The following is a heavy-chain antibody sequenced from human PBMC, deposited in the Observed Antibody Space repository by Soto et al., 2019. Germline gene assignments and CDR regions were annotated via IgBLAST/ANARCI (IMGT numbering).Heavy chain of an antibody. Sequence: QVQMQESGPGQVKPSQTLSLTCTVSGGSFSSGDYYWSWIRQHPGKGLEWIGYIYSSGSTYYNPSLKSRVTISVDTSKKQFSLELSSVTAADTAVYYCARGTGNWNLWYDLDYWGQGTLVTVSS. CDR3: ARGTGNWNLWYDLDY. J-gene: IGHJ4*02. CDR1: GGSFSSGDYY. CDR2: IYSSGST. D-gene: IGHD1-20*01. V-gene: IGHV4-31*03.